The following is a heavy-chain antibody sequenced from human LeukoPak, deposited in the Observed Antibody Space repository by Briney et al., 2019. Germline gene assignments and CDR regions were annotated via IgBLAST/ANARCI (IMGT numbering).Heavy chain of an antibody. V-gene: IGHV4-39*01. J-gene: IGHJ4*02. D-gene: IGHD3-10*01. Sequence: LSETLSLTCTVSGGSISSSSYYWGWIRQPPGKGLEWIGSIYYSGSTYYNPSLTSRVTISVDTSKNQFSLKLSSVTAADTALYYCARHTGGSGNYFDYWGQGTLVTVSS. CDR3: ARHTGGSGNYFDY. CDR2: IYYSGST. CDR1: GGSISSSSYY.